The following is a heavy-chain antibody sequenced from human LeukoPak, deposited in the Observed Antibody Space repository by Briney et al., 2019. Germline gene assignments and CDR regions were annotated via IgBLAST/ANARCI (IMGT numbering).Heavy chain of an antibody. V-gene: IGHV4-31*03. Sequence: SETLSLTCTVSGGSISSGGYYWSWIRQHPGKGLEWIGYIYYSGSTYYNPSLKSRVTISVDTSKNQFSLKLSSVTAADTAVYYCARGNMVRGVIIMPFDIWGQGTMVTVSS. CDR3: ARGNMVRGVIIMPFDI. CDR1: GGSISSGGYY. CDR2: IYYSGST. D-gene: IGHD3-10*01. J-gene: IGHJ3*02.